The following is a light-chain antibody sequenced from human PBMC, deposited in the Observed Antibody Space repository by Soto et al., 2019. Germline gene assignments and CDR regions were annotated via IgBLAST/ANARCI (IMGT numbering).Light chain of an antibody. CDR1: QSINAW. CDR2: DVS. J-gene: IGKJ4*01. CDR3: QPYNNWPLT. V-gene: IGKV1-5*01. Sequence: DIHMTQAPSTLSASVGDRVTITCRASQSINAWLAWYQQKPGKAPKLLIYDVSTLASGVPSRFSGSASGTEFTLTISNLESDDFAIYYCQPYNNWPLTFGGGTKVESK.